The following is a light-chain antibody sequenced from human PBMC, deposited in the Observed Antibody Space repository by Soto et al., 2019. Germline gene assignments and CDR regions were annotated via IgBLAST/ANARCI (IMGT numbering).Light chain of an antibody. CDR2: DAS. Sequence: EIVLTLYPVTLSLTTGERATLSCRASQSVSSSYLAWYQQKPGQAPRLLIYDASNRATGIPARFSGSGSGTDFTLTISSLEPEDFATYYCQQYNSYSPLTFGGVTNVDIK. CDR3: QQYNSYSPLT. J-gene: IGKJ4*01. V-gene: IGKV3-20*01. CDR1: QSVSSSY.